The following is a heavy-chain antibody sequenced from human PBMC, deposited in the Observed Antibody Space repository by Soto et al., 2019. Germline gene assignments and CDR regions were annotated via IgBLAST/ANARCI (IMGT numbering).Heavy chain of an antibody. Sequence: GGSLRLSCAASGFTFRSYNMHWVRQAPGKGLEWVTIIWHDGSKIYYADSVKGRFTISRDNLKNTLHLQMDSLRAEDSAVYYSARDGSTYSTYIDYWGQGIPVTVSS. CDR1: GFTFRSYN. CDR2: IWHDGSKI. CDR3: ARDGSTYSTYIDY. V-gene: IGHV3-33*01. D-gene: IGHD4-4*01. J-gene: IGHJ4*02.